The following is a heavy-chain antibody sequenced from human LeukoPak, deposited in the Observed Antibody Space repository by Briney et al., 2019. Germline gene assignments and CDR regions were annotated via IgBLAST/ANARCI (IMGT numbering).Heavy chain of an antibody. J-gene: IGHJ6*02. CDR2: IGAYNGNT. CDR1: GYTFTSYG. V-gene: IGHV1-18*01. D-gene: IGHD1-7*01. Sequence: ASVKVSCKASGYTFTSYGISWVRQAPGQGLEWMGWIGAYNGNTNYAQKLQGRVTMTTDTSTSTAYMELRSLRSDDTAVYYCARDSIGNWNYAPDLYYYGMDVWGQGTTVTVSS. CDR3: ARDSIGNWNYAPDLYYYGMDV.